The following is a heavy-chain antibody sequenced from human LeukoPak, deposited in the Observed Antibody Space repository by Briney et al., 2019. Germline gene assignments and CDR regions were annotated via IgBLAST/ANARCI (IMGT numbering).Heavy chain of an antibody. CDR2: IFWDDDK. CDR3: APSGDTAQYYFDY. CDR1: GLSLSTSRSG. J-gene: IGHJ4*02. Sequence: SGPTLVNPTQTLTLTCTFSGLSLSTSRSGVAWVRQPPGKALEWLALIFWDDDKRYTPSLKNRLTITRDMSKNQVVLRLTDMDPVDTATYYCAPSGDTAQYYFDYWGQGTLVTVSS. D-gene: IGHD5-18*01. V-gene: IGHV2-5*02.